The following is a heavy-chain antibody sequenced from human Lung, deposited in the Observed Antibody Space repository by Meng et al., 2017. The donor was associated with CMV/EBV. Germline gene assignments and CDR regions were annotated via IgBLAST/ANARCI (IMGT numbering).Heavy chain of an antibody. CDR2: ITWNSGRI. V-gene: IGHV3-9*01. Sequence: SXRLXXAASGFTFDDYAMHWVRQVPGKGLEWVAGITWNSGRIGYADSVKGRFTISRDNAKNSLHLQMNSLRAEDTAFYYCAKGLSGLNYYNGMDVWGRGXTVTVSS. CDR3: AKGLSGLNYYNGMDV. CDR1: GFTFDDYA. D-gene: IGHD1-26*01. J-gene: IGHJ6*02.